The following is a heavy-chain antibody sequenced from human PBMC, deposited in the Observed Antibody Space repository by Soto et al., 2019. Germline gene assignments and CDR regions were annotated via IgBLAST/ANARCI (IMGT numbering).Heavy chain of an antibody. Sequence: PSETLSLTCAVSGGSISSGGYPWSWIRQPPGKGLEWIGYIQHGGSTYYNPSLKSRVTLSVDRSKNQFSLKLTSVTAADTAVYYSARAHYGDYGYGMDVWGQGTTVNVSS. CDR1: GGSISSGGYP. D-gene: IGHD4-17*01. J-gene: IGHJ6*02. V-gene: IGHV4-30-2*01. CDR2: IQHGGST. CDR3: ARAHYGDYGYGMDV.